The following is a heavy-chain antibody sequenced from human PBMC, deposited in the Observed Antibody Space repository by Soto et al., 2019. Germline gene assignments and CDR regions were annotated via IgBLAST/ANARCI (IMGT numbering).Heavy chain of an antibody. V-gene: IGHV6-1*01. Sequence: SRTLSLTCAISGDSVSRSSAVWNWMRQSPSRGLEWLGRTYFTSQWNNYYAVSVKSRITINADTSKNQISLQLNSVTPEDTAVYYCARSVSGTGTEFDPWGQGTPVTVSS. CDR2: TYFTSQWNN. CDR1: GDSVSRSSAV. CDR3: ARSVSGTGTEFDP. J-gene: IGHJ5*02. D-gene: IGHD6-19*01.